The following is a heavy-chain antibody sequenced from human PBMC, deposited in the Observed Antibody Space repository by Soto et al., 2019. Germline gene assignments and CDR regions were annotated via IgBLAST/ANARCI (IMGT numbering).Heavy chain of an antibody. CDR1: SGSFSGYY. D-gene: IGHD5-12*01. V-gene: IGHV4-34*01. CDR2: INHSGGT. CDR3: ARGRGYSGYDQGYYFDY. Sequence: SETLSLTCAVYSGSFSGYYWSWIRQPPGKGLEWIGEINHSGGTNYNPSLKSRVTISVDTSKNQFSLKLSSVTAADTAVYYCARGRGYSGYDQGYYFDYWGQGTLVTVSS. J-gene: IGHJ4*02.